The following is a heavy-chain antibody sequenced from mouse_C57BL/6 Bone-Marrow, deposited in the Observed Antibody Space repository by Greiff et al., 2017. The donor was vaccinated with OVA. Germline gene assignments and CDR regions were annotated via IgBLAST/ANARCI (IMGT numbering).Heavy chain of an antibody. J-gene: IGHJ2*01. D-gene: IGHD2-4*01. V-gene: IGHV1-69*01. CDR3: ARSDYEPLDY. Sequence: QVHLQQPGAGLVMPGASVKLSCKASGYTFPSYWMHWVKQRPGQGLEWIGAIDPSASYTNYNQKFKGTSTLTVDKSASTADMQLSSLTSEDSAVYYCARSDYEPLDYWGQGTTLTVSS. CDR1: GYTFPSYW. CDR2: IDPSASYT.